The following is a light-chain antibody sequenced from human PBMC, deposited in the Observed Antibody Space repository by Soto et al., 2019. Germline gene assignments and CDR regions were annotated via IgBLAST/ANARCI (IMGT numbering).Light chain of an antibody. V-gene: IGLV2-14*03. J-gene: IGLJ3*02. CDR3: SSYTGSSTWV. CDR1: SSDVGGYKY. CDR2: DVS. Sequence: QSVLTQPASVSGSPGQSITISCTGTSSDVGGYKYVSWYQQHPGKAPKLMIYDVSNRPSGVANRFSGSKSGNTASLTISGLQAEYEADYYCSSYTGSSTWVFGGGTKLTVL.